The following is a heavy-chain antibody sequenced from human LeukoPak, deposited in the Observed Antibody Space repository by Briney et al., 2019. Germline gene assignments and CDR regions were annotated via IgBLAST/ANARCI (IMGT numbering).Heavy chain of an antibody. CDR1: GFTFSTYW. CDR2: IKPDGSVK. Sequence: QAGGSLRLSCAAPGFTFSTYWMGWVRQAPGKGLEWVDKIKPDGSVKEHVDSVKGRFTISRDNAKNSLYLQLNSLRAEDTAVYYRARERVCSSSNSCQGYHYYYYGMDVWGQGTTVTVSS. J-gene: IGHJ6*02. D-gene: IGHD2-2*01. CDR3: ARERVCSSSNSCQGYHYYYYGMDV. V-gene: IGHV3-7*03.